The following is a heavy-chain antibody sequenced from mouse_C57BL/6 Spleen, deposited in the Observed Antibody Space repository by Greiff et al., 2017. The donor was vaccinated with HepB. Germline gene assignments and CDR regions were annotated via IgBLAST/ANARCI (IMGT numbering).Heavy chain of an antibody. CDR2: IDPANGNT. CDR3: ARREGEGGPYAMDY. V-gene: IGHV14-3*01. Sequence: VQLQHSVAELVRPGASVKLSCTASGFNTKNTYMHWVKQRPEQGLEWIGRIDPANGNTKYAPKFQGKATITADTSSNTAYLQLSSLTSEDTAIYYCARREGEGGPYAMDYWGQGTSVTVSS. J-gene: IGHJ4*01. CDR1: GFNTKNTY.